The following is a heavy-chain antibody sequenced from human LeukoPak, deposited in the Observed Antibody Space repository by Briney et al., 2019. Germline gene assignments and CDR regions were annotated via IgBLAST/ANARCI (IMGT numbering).Heavy chain of an antibody. J-gene: IGHJ4*02. CDR1: GFTFSSYE. CDR2: ISSSGSTI. Sequence: GGSLRLPCAASGFTFSSYEMNWVRQAPGKGLEWVSYISSSGSTIYYADSVKGRFTISRDNAKNSLYMQMNSQRAEDTAVYYCAREGGYSGYDSGYYFDYWGQGTLVTVSS. V-gene: IGHV3-48*03. D-gene: IGHD5-12*01. CDR3: AREGGYSGYDSGYYFDY.